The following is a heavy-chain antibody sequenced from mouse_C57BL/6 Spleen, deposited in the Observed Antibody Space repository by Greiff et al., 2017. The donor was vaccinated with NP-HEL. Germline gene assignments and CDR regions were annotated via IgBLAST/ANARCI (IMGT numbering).Heavy chain of an antibody. CDR1: GYAFSSSW. Sequence: QVQLQQSGPELVKPGASVKISCKASGYAFSSSWMNWVKQRPGKGLEWIGRIYPGDGDTNYNGKFKGKATLTADKSSSTAYMQLSSLTSEDSAVYCWAREGDFDYWGQGTTLTVSS. CDR2: IYPGDGDT. J-gene: IGHJ2*01. V-gene: IGHV1-82*01. CDR3: AREGDFDY.